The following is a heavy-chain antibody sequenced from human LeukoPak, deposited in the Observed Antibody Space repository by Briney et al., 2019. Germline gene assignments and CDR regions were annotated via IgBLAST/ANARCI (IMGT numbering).Heavy chain of an antibody. Sequence: ASVKVSCKASGYTFTSYAMHWVRQAPGQRLEWMGWINAGNGNTKYSQKFQGRVTITRDTSASTAYMELSSLRSEDTAVYYCARGRITMVRGVFSFGYFDYWGQGTLVTVSS. CDR1: GYTFTSYA. J-gene: IGHJ4*02. CDR2: INAGNGNT. V-gene: IGHV1-3*01. D-gene: IGHD3-10*01. CDR3: ARGRITMVRGVFSFGYFDY.